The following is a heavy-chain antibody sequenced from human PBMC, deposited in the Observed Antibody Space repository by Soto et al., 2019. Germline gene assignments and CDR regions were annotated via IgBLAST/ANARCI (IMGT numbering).Heavy chain of an antibody. D-gene: IGHD3-22*01. CDR3: AGDPDSHYNDSHASSYP. CDR2: ISAYNGNT. CDR1: GYTFTSYA. V-gene: IGHV1-18*01. Sequence: ASVKVSCKASGYTFTSYAISWVRQAPGQGLEWMGWISAYNGNTNYAQKLQGRVTMTTDTSTTTAYMELRSLRSDDTAVYYCAGDPDSHYNDSHASSYPWGQGTLVTVSS. J-gene: IGHJ5*02.